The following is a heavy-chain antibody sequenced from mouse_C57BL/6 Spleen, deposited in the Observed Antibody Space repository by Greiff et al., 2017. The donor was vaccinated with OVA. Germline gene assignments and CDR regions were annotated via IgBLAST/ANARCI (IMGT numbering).Heavy chain of an antibody. D-gene: IGHD2-5*01. V-gene: IGHV5-17*01. J-gene: IGHJ1*03. CDR3: ARRYSNYFDV. CDR1: GFTFSDYG. CDR2: ISSGSSTI. Sequence: EVQGVESGGGLVKPGGSLKLSCAASGFTFSDYGLHWVRQAPEKGLEWVAYISSGSSTIYYADTVKGRFPISRDNAKNTLFLQMTSLRSEDTAMYYCARRYSNYFDVWGTGTTVTVSS.